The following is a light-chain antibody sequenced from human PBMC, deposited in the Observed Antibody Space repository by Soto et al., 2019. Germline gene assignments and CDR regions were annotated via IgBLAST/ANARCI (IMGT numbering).Light chain of an antibody. J-gene: IGKJ1*01. Sequence: EIVLTQSPATLSVSPGERVTLSCRASQSVSSSLAWYQQKPGQAPRLLIYGASTRATGIPARFSGSGSGTAFTLTISSLQSEDFAVYYCQQYNNWPETFGQGTKVEIK. CDR1: QSVSSS. CDR2: GAS. V-gene: IGKV3-15*01. CDR3: QQYNNWPET.